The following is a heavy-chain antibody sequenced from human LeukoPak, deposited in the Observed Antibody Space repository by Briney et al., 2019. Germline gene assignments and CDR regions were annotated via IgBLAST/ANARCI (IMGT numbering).Heavy chain of an antibody. CDR2: INPNSGGT. J-gene: IGHJ4*02. Sequence: ASVKVSCKASGYTFTGYYMHWVRQAPGQGLEWMGWINPNSGGTNYAQKFQGRVTMTRDTSISTAYMELSRLRSDDTAAYYCARDVVVVPAAPDYWGQGTLVTVSS. CDR1: GYTFTGYY. V-gene: IGHV1-2*02. CDR3: ARDVVVVPAAPDY. D-gene: IGHD2-2*01.